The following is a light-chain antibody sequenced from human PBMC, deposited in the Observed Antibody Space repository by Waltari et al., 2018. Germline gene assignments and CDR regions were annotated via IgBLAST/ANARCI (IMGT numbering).Light chain of an antibody. CDR3: CSYAGSGTLDVV. CDR2: EVT. Sequence: QSALTQPASVSGSPGQSITISCTGASSDFGSYNLVSWYQQHPGKAPKVMIYEVTKRPSGVSDRCSGSRSGNTASLTSSGLQPEDEADYYCCSYAGSGTLDVVFGGGTKLTVL. J-gene: IGLJ2*01. V-gene: IGLV2-23*02. CDR1: SSDFGSYNL.